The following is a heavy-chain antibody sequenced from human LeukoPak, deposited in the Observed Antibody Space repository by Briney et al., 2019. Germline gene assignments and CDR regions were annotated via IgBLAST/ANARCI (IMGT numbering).Heavy chain of an antibody. Sequence: PSETLSLTCSVSVGSISSYYGIWIRQPPGKGLEWIGYIYYSGSTNYTPSLKSRVTISVDTSKNQFSLKMSSVTAADTAVYYCARSRWLHWRYFDYWGQGTLVTVSS. V-gene: IGHV4-59*01. J-gene: IGHJ4*02. CDR3: ARSRWLHWRYFDY. CDR1: VGSISSYY. D-gene: IGHD5-24*01. CDR2: IYYSGST.